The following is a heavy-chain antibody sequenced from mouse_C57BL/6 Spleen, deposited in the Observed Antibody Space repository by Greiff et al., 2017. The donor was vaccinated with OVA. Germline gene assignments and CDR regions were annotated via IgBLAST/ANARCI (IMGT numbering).Heavy chain of an antibody. J-gene: IGHJ4*01. CDR2: ISSGGDYI. D-gene: IGHD4-1*01. CDR1: GFTFSSYA. CDR3: TRAGTYCAMDY. Sequence: DVMLVESGEGLVKPGGSLKLSCAASGFTFSSYAMSWVRQTPEKRLEWVAYISSGGDYIYYADTVKGRFTISRDNARNTLYLQMSSLKSEDTAVYYCTRAGTYCAMDYWGQGTSVTVSS. V-gene: IGHV5-9-1*02.